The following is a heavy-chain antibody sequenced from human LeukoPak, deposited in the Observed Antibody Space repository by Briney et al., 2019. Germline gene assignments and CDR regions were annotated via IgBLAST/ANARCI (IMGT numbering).Heavy chain of an antibody. V-gene: IGHV3-23*01. CDR2: ISGSGGST. CDR3: AKEHEPYYYDSSGYDY. Sequence: PGGALRLSCAASGFTFSSYAMSWVRQAPGKGVEGGSAISGSGGSTYYADSVKGRFTISRDNSKKTLYLQMNSLRAEDTAVYYCAKEHEPYYYDSSGYDYWGQGTLVTVSS. J-gene: IGHJ4*02. D-gene: IGHD3-22*01. CDR1: GFTFSSYA.